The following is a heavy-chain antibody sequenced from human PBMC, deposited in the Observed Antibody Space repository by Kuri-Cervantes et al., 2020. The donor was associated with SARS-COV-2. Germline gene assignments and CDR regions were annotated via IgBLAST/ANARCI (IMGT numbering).Heavy chain of an antibody. CDR2: IRYDGSNK. Sequence: GGSLRLSCAASGFTFSSYGMHWVRQAPGKGLEWVAFIRYDGSNKYYADSVKGRFTISRDNSKNTLYLQMNSLRAEDTAVYYCARGFRNYDFWSGYRPNYYYYYMDVWGKGTTVTVSS. V-gene: IGHV3-30*02. D-gene: IGHD3-3*01. CDR3: ARGFRNYDFWSGYRPNYYYYYMDV. CDR1: GFTFSSYG. J-gene: IGHJ6*03.